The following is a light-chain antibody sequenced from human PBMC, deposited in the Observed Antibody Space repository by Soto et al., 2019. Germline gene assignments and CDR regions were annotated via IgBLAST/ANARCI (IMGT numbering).Light chain of an antibody. CDR2: WAS. CDR3: QQYYSTPLT. Sequence: DIVMTQSPHSLAVSLGERATINSKSRQSVLYSSNNKNYLAWYQQKPRQPPKLLISWASTRESGVPDRFSGSGSGTDFTLTISSLQAEDVAVYYCQQYYSTPLTFGGGTKVDIK. V-gene: IGKV4-1*01. CDR1: QSVLYSSNNKNY. J-gene: IGKJ4*01.